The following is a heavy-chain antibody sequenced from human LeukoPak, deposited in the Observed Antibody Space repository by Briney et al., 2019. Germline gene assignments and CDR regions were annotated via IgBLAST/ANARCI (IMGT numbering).Heavy chain of an antibody. D-gene: IGHD2-15*01. CDR3: AKGIVVASLDDAFDI. CDR2: ISWNSGSI. V-gene: IGHV3-9*01. Sequence: GRSLRLSCAASGFTFDDYAMHWVRQAPGKGLEWVSGISWNSGSIGCADSVKGRFTISRDNAKNSLYLQMNSLRAEDTALYYCAKGIVVASLDDAFDIWGQGTMVTVSS. J-gene: IGHJ3*02. CDR1: GFTFDDYA.